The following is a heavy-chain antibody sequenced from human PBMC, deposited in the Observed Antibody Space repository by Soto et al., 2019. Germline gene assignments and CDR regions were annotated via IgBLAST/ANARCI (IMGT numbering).Heavy chain of an antibody. D-gene: IGHD2-21*02. CDR1: GFNFSSYG. CDR3: AAVVMTAPGHDAFDV. CDR2: IWYDGSYK. V-gene: IGHV3-33*03. J-gene: IGHJ3*01. Sequence: GGSLRLSCAASGFNFSSYGMHWVRQAPGKGLEWVAVIWYDGSYKYYADSVKGRFTISRDNSESTLHLHMNSLRAEDTAVYYCAAVVMTAPGHDAFDVWGQGTMVTVSS.